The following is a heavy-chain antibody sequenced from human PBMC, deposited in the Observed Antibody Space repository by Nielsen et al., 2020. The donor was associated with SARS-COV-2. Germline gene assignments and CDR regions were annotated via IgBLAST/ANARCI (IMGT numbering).Heavy chain of an antibody. J-gene: IGHJ5*02. D-gene: IGHD1-14*01. Sequence: GGSLRLSCAASGFTFSSYGMHWVRQAPGKGLEWVAVIWYDGSNKYYADSVKGRFTISRDNSKNTLYLQMNSLRAEDTAVYYCARDRVGGNTWFDPWGQGTLVTVSS. V-gene: IGHV3-33*01. CDR1: GFTFSSYG. CDR3: ARDRVGGNTWFDP. CDR2: IWYDGSNK.